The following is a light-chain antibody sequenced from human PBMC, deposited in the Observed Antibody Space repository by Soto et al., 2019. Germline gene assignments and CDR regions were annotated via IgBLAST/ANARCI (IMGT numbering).Light chain of an antibody. CDR2: GAS. Sequence: ETVMTQSPVALSVSPGERATLSCRARQTVRKNLAWYQQKPGQAPRLLIYGASTRATGIPARFSGTGSGTDFTLTINNLEPEDFAVYYCQVRTNWSIAFGRGTRLEIK. CDR1: QTVRKN. J-gene: IGKJ5*01. CDR3: QVRTNWSIA. V-gene: IGKV3-15*01.